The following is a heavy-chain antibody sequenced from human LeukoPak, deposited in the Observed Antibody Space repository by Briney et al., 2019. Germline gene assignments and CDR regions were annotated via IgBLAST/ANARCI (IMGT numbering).Heavy chain of an antibody. J-gene: IGHJ4*02. V-gene: IGHV4-39*01. CDR1: GGSISSSSYY. D-gene: IGHD2-2*01. CDR3: ASIVVVPAAMVRYFDY. CDR2: IYYSGST. Sequence: SETLSLTCTVSGGSISSSSYYWGWIRQPPGKGLEWIGSIYYSGSTYYNPSLKSRVTISVDTSKNQFSLKLSSVTAADTAVYYCASIVVVPAAMVRYFDYWGQGTLVTVSS.